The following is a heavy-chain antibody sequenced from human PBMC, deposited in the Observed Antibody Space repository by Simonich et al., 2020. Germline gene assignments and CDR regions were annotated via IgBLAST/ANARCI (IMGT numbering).Heavy chain of an antibody. Sequence: QVQLQESGPGLVKPSETLSLTCAVSGYSISSGYYWGWIRQPPGKGLEWIGSIYHSGRTYYNPSLKSRVTISVDTSKTQFSLKLSSVTAADTAVYYCRGYCSNTSCYDYWGQGTLVTVSS. J-gene: IGHJ4*02. CDR2: IYHSGRT. D-gene: IGHD2-2*01. V-gene: IGHV4-38-2*01. CDR3: RGYCSNTSCYDY. CDR1: GYSISSGYY.